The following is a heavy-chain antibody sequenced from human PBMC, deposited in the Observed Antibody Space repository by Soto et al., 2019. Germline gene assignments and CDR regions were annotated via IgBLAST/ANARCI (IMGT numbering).Heavy chain of an antibody. J-gene: IGHJ4*02. V-gene: IGHV3-30*18. CDR1: GFTFSSYG. CDR3: AKGYSNFDY. CDR2: ISYDGSNK. Sequence: QVQLVESGGGVVQPGRSLRLSCAASGFTFSSYGMHWVRQAPGKGLEWVAIISYDGSNKYYADSVKGRFTISRDNSKNTLYLQMNSLRAEDTAVYYCAKGYSNFDYWGQGTLVTVSS. D-gene: IGHD4-4*01.